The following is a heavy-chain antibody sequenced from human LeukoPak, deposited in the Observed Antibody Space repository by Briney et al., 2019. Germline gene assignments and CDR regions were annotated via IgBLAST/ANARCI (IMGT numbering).Heavy chain of an antibody. D-gene: IGHD3-10*01. CDR3: ARNAYYYGSGSPLGY. CDR2: IKQDGSEK. J-gene: IGHJ4*02. CDR1: GFTFSSYW. Sequence: GGSLRLSCAASGFTFSSYWMSWVRQAPGKGLGWVANIKQDGSEKYYVDSVKGRFTISRDNAKNSLYLQMNSLRAEDTAVYYCARNAYYYGSGSPLGYWGQGTLVTVSS. V-gene: IGHV3-7*01.